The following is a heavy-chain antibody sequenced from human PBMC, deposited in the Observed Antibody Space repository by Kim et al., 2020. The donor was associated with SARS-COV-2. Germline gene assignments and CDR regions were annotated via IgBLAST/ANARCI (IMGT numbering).Heavy chain of an antibody. V-gene: IGHV5-51*01. D-gene: IGHD1-26*01. Sequence: PSFQGQVTIPADKSISTAYLQWSSLKASDTAMYYCARLWWELPPGPHFDYWGQGTLVTVSS. CDR3: ARLWWELPPGPHFDY. J-gene: IGHJ4*02.